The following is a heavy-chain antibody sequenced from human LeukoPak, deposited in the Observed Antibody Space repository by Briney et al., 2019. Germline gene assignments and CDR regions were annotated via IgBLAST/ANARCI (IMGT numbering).Heavy chain of an antibody. CDR1: GFTFSNYW. CDR3: ARADNYGSILDY. Sequence: GGSLRLSCAASGFTFSNYWMSWVRQPPGRGLEWVANIDQDGSTEYYVDSVGGRFTVSRDNAKNSVYLQIDSLRAEDTAVYYCARADNYGSILDYWGRGTLVTVSS. J-gene: IGHJ4*02. D-gene: IGHD3-10*01. CDR2: IDQDGSTE. V-gene: IGHV3-7*04.